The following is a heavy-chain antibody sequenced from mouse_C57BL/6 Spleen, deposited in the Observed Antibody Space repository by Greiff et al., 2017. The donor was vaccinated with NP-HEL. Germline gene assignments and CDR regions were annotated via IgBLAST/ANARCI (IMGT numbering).Heavy chain of an antibody. J-gene: IGHJ2*01. Sequence: QVQLQQSGAELVKPGASVKLSCKASGYTFTSYWMQWVKQRPGQGLEWIGEIDPSDSYTNYNQKFKGKATLTVDTSSSTAYMQLSSLTSEDSAVYYCARRPPLYYGSSYDFDYWGQGTTLTVSS. V-gene: IGHV1-50*01. CDR3: ARRPPLYYGSSYDFDY. CDR1: GYTFTSYW. CDR2: IDPSDSYT. D-gene: IGHD1-1*01.